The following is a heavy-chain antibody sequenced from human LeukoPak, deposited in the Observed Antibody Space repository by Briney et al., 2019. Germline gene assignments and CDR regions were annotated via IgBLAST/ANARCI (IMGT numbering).Heavy chain of an antibody. CDR3: AKDGSGITGTTSLSSPYYYYGMDV. CDR2: ISYDGSNK. D-gene: IGHD1-20*01. V-gene: IGHV3-30*18. CDR1: GFTLSSYG. J-gene: IGHJ6*02. Sequence: GGSLRLSCAASGFTLSSYGMHWVRQAPGKGLEWVAVISYDGSNKYYADSVKGRFTISRDNSKNTLYLQMNSLRAEDTAVYYCAKDGSGITGTTSLSSPYYYYGMDVWGQGTTVTVSS.